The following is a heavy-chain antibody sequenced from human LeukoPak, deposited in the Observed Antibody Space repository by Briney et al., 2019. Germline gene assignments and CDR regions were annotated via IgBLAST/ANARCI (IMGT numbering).Heavy chain of an antibody. J-gene: IGHJ4*02. Sequence: SETLSLTCTVSGGSISSYYWSWLRQPPGKGLEWIGYIYYSGSTNYNPSLTSRVTISVDTSKNQFSLKLSSVTAADSAVYYCARSVNYDILTGYYTRFDYWGQGTLVTVSS. V-gene: IGHV4-59*01. D-gene: IGHD3-9*01. CDR2: IYYSGST. CDR1: GGSISSYY. CDR3: ARSVNYDILTGYYTRFDY.